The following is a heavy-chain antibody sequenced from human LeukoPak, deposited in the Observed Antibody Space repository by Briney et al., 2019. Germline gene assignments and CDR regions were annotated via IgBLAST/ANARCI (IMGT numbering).Heavy chain of an antibody. CDR3: AKDLGVVGSGSPPHWFDP. CDR2: ISYDGSNK. CDR1: GFNFISHW. J-gene: IGHJ5*02. D-gene: IGHD3-10*01. V-gene: IGHV3-30*18. Sequence: GGSLRLSCAASGFNFISHWMTWVRQAPGKGLEWVAVISYDGSNKYYADSVKGRFTISRDNSKNTLYLQMNSLRAEDTAVYYCAKDLGVVGSGSPPHWFDPWGQGTLVTVSS.